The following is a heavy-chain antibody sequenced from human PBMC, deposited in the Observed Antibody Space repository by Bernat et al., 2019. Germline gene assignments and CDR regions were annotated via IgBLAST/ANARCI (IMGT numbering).Heavy chain of an antibody. D-gene: IGHD3-22*01. J-gene: IGHJ4*02. CDR3: ARELDDSSGYRFDY. CDR1: GFTFSSYA. Sequence: QVQLVESGGGVVQPGRSLRLSCAASGFTFSSYAMHWVRQAPGKGLEWVAVISYDGSNKYYADSVKGRFTISRDNSKNTLYLQMNSLRAEDTAVYYCARELDDSSGYRFDYWGQGTLVTVSS. V-gene: IGHV3-30-3*01. CDR2: ISYDGSNK.